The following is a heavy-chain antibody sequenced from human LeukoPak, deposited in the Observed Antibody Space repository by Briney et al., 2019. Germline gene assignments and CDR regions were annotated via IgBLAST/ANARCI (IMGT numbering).Heavy chain of an antibody. CDR1: GFTFSSYA. CDR2: ISYDGSNK. Sequence: GGSLRLSCAASGFTFSSYAMHWVRQAPGKGLEWVAAISYDGSNKYYADSVKGRFTISRDNSKDTLFLQMHSLRPGDTAVYYCVREDTPATANYWGQGTLVTISS. V-gene: IGHV3-30*04. CDR3: VREDTPATANY. J-gene: IGHJ4*02. D-gene: IGHD2-21*02.